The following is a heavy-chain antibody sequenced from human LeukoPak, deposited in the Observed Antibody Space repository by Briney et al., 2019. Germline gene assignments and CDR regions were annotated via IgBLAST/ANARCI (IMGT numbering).Heavy chain of an antibody. CDR2: IIPIFGTA. J-gene: IGHJ4*02. Sequence: ASVKVSCKASGGTFSSYAISWVRQAPGQGLEWMGGIIPIFGTANYAQKFQGRVTITADESTSTAYMELSSLRSEDTAVYYCADVSSGYYYARCWGQGTLVTVSS. CDR1: GGTFSSYA. D-gene: IGHD3-22*01. CDR3: ADVSSGYYYARC. V-gene: IGHV1-69*13.